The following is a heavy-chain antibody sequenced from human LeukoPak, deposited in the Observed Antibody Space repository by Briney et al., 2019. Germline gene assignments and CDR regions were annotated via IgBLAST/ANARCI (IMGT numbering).Heavy chain of an antibody. V-gene: IGHV3-74*01. CDR3: VRERSWFGELYYYCAMDV. CDR1: GLTFSSYW. Sequence: GGSLRLSCAASGLTFSSYWMNWVRQAPGKGLVWVSRINSDGSRTSYADSVKGRFTISRDNAKSTLYLQMNSLRAEDTAVYYCVRERSWFGELYYYCAMDVWGQGTTVTVSS. CDR2: INSDGSRT. D-gene: IGHD3-10*01. J-gene: IGHJ6*02.